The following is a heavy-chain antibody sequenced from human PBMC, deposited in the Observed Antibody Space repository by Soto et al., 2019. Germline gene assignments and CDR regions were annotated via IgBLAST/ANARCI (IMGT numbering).Heavy chain of an antibody. V-gene: IGHV1-8*01. CDR1: GYTFTSYD. CDR3: ARGWEAGQHDAFDI. CDR2: MNPNSGNT. Sequence: GASVNVSCKASGYTFTSYDINWVRQATGRGLEWMGWMNPNSGNTGYAQKFQGRVTMTRNTSISTAYMELSSLRSEDTAVYYCARGWEAGQHDAFDIWGQGTMVTVSS. J-gene: IGHJ3*02. D-gene: IGHD1-26*01.